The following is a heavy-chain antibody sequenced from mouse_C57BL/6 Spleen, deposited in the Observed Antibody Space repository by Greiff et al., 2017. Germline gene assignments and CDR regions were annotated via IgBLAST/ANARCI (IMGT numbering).Heavy chain of an antibody. D-gene: IGHD2-1*01. CDR1: GYTFTSYW. CDR3: ASGLLWYPWFAD. V-gene: IGHV1-53*01. J-gene: IGHJ3*01. Sequence: QVQLQQPGTELVKPGASVKLSCTASGYTFTSYWMHWVKQRPGQGLEWIGNINPSNGGTNYNEKFQSKATLTVDKSSSTAYMQLSSLTSEDSAVYYCASGLLWYPWFADWGQGTLVTVSA. CDR2: INPSNGGT.